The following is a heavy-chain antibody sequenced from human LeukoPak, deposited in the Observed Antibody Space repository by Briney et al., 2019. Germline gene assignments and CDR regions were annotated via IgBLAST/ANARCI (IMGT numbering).Heavy chain of an antibody. Sequence: GASVKVSCKASGYTFTSYGISWVRQAPGQGLEWMGWISAYNGNTNYAQKLQGRVTMTTDTSTSTAYMELRSLRSDDTAVYYCARDSYDGREVGPAAFDIWGQGTMVTVSS. CDR2: ISAYNGNT. D-gene: IGHD5-12*01. V-gene: IGHV1-18*01. J-gene: IGHJ3*02. CDR1: GYTFTSYG. CDR3: ARDSYDGREVGPAAFDI.